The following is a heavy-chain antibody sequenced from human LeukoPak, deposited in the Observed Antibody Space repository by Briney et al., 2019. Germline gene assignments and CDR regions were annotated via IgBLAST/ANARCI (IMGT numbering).Heavy chain of an antibody. J-gene: IGHJ4*02. CDR1: GFPFSSHW. V-gene: IGHV3-7*01. CDR2: INQDGSEK. D-gene: IGHD6-19*01. CDR3: ASGGGWVFNN. Sequence: PGGSLRHSCAASGFPFSSHWLSWFRQSPGKGLEWVAHINQDGSEKYYVDSVKGRFTISRDNARNSQYLQMNSLRAEDTAVYYCASGGGWVFNNWGQGTLVTVSS.